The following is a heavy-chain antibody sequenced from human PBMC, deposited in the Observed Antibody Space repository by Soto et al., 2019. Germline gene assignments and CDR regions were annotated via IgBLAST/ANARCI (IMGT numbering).Heavy chain of an antibody. D-gene: IGHD6-6*01. CDR3: ARAEVGGGIEARHGMDV. V-gene: IGHV3-21*01. CDR1: GFTFSSYS. Sequence: PGGSLRLSCAASGFTFSSYSMNWVRQTPGKGLEWVSFISTSSSYKYYADSVKGRFTISRDNAKNSLYLQMNSLRAEDTAVYYCARAEVGGGIEARHGMDVWGQGTTVTVSS. CDR2: ISTSSSYK. J-gene: IGHJ6*02.